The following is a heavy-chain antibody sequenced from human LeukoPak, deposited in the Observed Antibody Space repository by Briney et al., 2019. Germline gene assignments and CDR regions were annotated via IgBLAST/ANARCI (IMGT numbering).Heavy chain of an antibody. D-gene: IGHD6-13*01. CDR3: ARGYSSSWLGYFDY. J-gene: IGHJ4*02. CDR2: ASSDGSNK. V-gene: IGHV3-30*03. CDR1: GFIFNNYG. Sequence: GGSLRLSCVGSGFIFNNYGIHWVRHAPGKGREWVADASSDGSNKYYADSVMGRFTISRDTSENAVYLQMNSLGDEDTAFYYCARGYSSSWLGYFDYWGQGTLVTVSS.